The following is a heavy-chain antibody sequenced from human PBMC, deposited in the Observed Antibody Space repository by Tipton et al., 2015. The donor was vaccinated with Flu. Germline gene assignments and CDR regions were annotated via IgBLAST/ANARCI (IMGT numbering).Heavy chain of an antibody. CDR1: GYTFGGYF. D-gene: IGHD1-1*01. CDR2: INPHSGGT. J-gene: IGHJ4*02. CDR3: ARVGAWNDLEF. Sequence: QVQLVQSVAEVKKPGASVNVSCKTSGYTFGGYFLHWVRQAPGQGLEWMGRINPHSGGTNYAQKFQGRITITRDTSTATMYMELSSLRSDDTAVYYCARVGAWNDLEFWGQGTLVNVSS. V-gene: IGHV1-2*06.